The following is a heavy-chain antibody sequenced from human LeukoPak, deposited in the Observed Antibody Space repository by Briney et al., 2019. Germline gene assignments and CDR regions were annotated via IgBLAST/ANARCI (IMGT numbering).Heavy chain of an antibody. CDR2: IYNDGST. J-gene: IGHJ4*02. D-gene: IGHD4-17*01. V-gene: IGHV3-53*01. CDR3: ASLTTVTTPFDY. CDR1: GLTVSSSY. Sequence: GGSLRLSCAASGLTVSSSYMSWVRQAPGKGLEWVSIIYNDGSTYYADSMKGRFTISRDNSKNTLYLQVNSLRAEDTAVYYCASLTTVTTPFDYWGQGTLVTVSS.